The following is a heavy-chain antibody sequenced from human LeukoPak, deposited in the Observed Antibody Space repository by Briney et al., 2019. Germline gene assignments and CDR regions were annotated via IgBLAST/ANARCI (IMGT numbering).Heavy chain of an antibody. V-gene: IGHV1-2*04. Sequence: ASVTVSCTASGGTFSSYAISWVRQAPGQGLEWMGWINPNSGGTNYAQKFQGWVTMTRDTSISTAYMELSRLRSDDTAVYYCATPHYCSSTSCLSDYYGMDVWGQGTTVTVSS. D-gene: IGHD2-2*01. CDR3: ATPHYCSSTSCLSDYYGMDV. CDR1: GGTFSSYA. CDR2: INPNSGGT. J-gene: IGHJ6*02.